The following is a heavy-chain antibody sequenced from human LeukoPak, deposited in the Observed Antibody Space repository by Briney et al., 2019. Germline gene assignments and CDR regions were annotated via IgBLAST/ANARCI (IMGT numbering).Heavy chain of an antibody. D-gene: IGHD3-3*01. J-gene: IGHJ4*02. CDR3: ARIGSGYYGFDY. Sequence: SETLSLTCTVSGGSISSYYWSWIRQPPGKGLEWIGYIYYSGSTNYNPSLKSRVTISVDTSKNQFSLKLSSVTAAVTAVYYCARIGSGYYGFDYWGQGTLVTVSS. V-gene: IGHV4-59*08. CDR2: IYYSGST. CDR1: GGSISSYY.